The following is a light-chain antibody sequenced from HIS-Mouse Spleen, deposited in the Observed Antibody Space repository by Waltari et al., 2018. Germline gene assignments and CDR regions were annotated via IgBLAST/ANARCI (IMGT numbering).Light chain of an antibody. Sequence: SSELTHDPAVSVALGQTVRITCHGDSLRSYYASRYQQKPGQATVLVIYGKNNRPSGIPDRFSGSSSGNTASLTITGAQAEDEADYYCNSRDSSGNHVVFGGGTKLTVL. J-gene: IGLJ2*01. CDR3: NSRDSSGNHVV. CDR2: GKN. CDR1: SLRSYY. V-gene: IGLV3-19*01.